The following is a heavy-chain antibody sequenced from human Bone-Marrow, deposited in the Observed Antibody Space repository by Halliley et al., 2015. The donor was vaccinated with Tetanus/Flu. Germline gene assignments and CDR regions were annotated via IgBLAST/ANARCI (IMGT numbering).Heavy chain of an antibody. CDR3: ASSLGQSHFDS. Sequence: LEWIGYIYYSGTPNYKSPLKSRVTISVDRWKKQFPLRLTSVTAADTAVYYCASSLGQSHFDSWGPGTRVTVSS. D-gene: IGHD7-27*01. J-gene: IGHJ4*02. V-gene: IGHV4-59*01. CDR2: IYYSGTP.